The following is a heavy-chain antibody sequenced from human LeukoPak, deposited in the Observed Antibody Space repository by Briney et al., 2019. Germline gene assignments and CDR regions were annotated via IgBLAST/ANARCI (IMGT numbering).Heavy chain of an antibody. J-gene: IGHJ5*02. Sequence: PGGSLRLSCAASGFTFSSYSMNWVRQAPGKGLEWVSSISSSSSYIYYADSVKGRFTISRDNAKNSLYLQMNSLRSEDTAVYYCARPSRVGKDWFDPWGQGTLVTVSS. CDR2: ISSSSSYI. D-gene: IGHD2-15*01. CDR3: ARPSRVGKDWFDP. CDR1: GFTFSSYS. V-gene: IGHV3-21*04.